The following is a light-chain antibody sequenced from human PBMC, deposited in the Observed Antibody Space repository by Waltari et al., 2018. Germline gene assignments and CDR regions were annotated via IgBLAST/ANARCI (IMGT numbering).Light chain of an antibody. CDR2: DVD. Sequence: QSALLQPASLSASPGHSITISCTGTSHDIGASDFVSWPHQHPGNVPKPIINDVDIRPSGISNRFSGSKSGNTASLTISGLQAEDDSDYYCSSFTTSKTRVFGGGTRVTVL. J-gene: IGLJ2*01. V-gene: IGLV2-14*03. CDR1: SHDIGASDF. CDR3: SSFTTSKTRV.